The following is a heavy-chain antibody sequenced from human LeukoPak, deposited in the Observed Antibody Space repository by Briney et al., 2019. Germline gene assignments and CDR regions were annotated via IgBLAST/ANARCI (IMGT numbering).Heavy chain of an antibody. Sequence: SETLSLTCTVSGGSISSYYWSWIRQPAGKGLEWIGRIYTSGSTNYNPSLKSRVTMSVDTSKNQFSLKLSSVTAADTAVYYCARDRGYYGPNWFDPWGQGTLVTVSS. J-gene: IGHJ5*02. CDR2: IYTSGST. CDR3: ARDRGYYGPNWFDP. V-gene: IGHV4-4*07. D-gene: IGHD3-10*01. CDR1: GGSISSYY.